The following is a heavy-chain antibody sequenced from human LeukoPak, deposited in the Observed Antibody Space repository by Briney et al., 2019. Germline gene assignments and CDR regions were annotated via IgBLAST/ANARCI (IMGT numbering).Heavy chain of an antibody. CDR2: INPNSGCT. J-gene: IGHJ6*02. CDR1: GYTFTGYY. V-gene: IGHV1-2*02. D-gene: IGHD4-17*01. CDR3: AREKGNYGDYYYGMDV. Sequence: ASVKVSCKASGYTFTGYYMHWVRQAPGQGLEWMGWINPNSGCTNYAQKFQGRVTMTRDTSISTAYMELSRLRSDDTAVYYCAREKGNYGDYYYGMDVWGQGTTVTVSS.